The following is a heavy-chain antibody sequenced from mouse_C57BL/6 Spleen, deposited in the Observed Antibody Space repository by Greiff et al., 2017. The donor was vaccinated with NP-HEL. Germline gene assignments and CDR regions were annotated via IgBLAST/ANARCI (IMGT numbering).Heavy chain of an antibody. CDR3: ARGDYGSRFDY. Sequence: QVQLQQSGPELVKPGASVKISCKASGYAFSSSWMNWVKQRPGKGLEWIGRIYPGDGDPNYNGKFKGKATLTADKSSSTAYMQLSSLTSDDSAVYVCARGDYGSRFDYWGQGTTLTVSS. J-gene: IGHJ2*01. D-gene: IGHD1-1*01. CDR1: GYAFSSSW. V-gene: IGHV1-82*01. CDR2: IYPGDGDP.